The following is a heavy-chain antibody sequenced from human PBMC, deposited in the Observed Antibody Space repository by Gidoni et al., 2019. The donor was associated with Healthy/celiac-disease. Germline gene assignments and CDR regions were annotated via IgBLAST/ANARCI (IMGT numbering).Heavy chain of an antibody. V-gene: IGHV4-59*08. CDR1: GGSISSYY. CDR3: ARRIGGFGEVNNWFDP. CDR2: IYYSGST. D-gene: IGHD3-10*01. J-gene: IGHJ5*02. Sequence: QVQLQESGPGLVKPSETLSLTCTVSGGSISSYYWSWIRQPPGKGLEWIGYIYYSGSTNYNPSLKSRVTISVDTSKNQFSLKLSSVTAADTAVYYCARRIGGFGEVNNWFDPWGQGTLVTVSS.